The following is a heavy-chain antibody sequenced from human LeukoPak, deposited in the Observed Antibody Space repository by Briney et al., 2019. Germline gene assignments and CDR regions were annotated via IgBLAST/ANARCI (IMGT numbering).Heavy chain of an antibody. CDR2: IYYSGST. Sequence: SETLSLSCTVSGGSISSYYCSWIRQPPAKGLEWIGNIYYSGSTNYNPSLKSRVTISVDTSKNQFSLKLSSVTAADTAVYYCTRGSIAYYYMDVWGKGTTVTISS. V-gene: IGHV4-59*01. CDR3: TRGSIAYYYMDV. D-gene: IGHD3-10*01. J-gene: IGHJ6*03. CDR1: GGSISSYY.